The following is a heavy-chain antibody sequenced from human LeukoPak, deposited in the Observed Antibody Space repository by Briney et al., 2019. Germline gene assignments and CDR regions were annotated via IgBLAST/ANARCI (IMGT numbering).Heavy chain of an antibody. J-gene: IGHJ5*02. CDR1: GFTFSSSG. CDR3: AKGYYASGSYGWFDP. V-gene: IGHV3-23*01. D-gene: IGHD3-10*01. CDR2: ISGTGDRT. Sequence: PGGTLKLSCAASGFTFSSSGMIWVRQAPGKGLEWVSAISGTGDRTYHADSVKGRFTISRDNSKNTLYLHMSSLRAEDTAVYYCAKGYYASGSYGWFDPWGQGTLVTVSS.